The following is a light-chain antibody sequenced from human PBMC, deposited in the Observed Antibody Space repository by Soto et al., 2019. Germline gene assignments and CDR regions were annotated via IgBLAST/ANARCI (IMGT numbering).Light chain of an antibody. CDR3: AAWDDSLNGHV. CDR1: SSNIGTSS. Sequence: QDVLTQPQSASVTTGQRFTTSCSASSSNIGTSSVHWFQQLPGTAPKLLISTTNQRPSGVPERFSGSTSGTSASLAISGLQSEDEADYYCAAWDDSLNGHVFGTGTKVTGL. V-gene: IGLV1-44*01. CDR2: TTN. J-gene: IGLJ1*01.